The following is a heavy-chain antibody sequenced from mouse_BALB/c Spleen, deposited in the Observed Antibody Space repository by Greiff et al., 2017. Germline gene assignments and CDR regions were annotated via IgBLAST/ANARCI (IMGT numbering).Heavy chain of an antibody. D-gene: IGHD1-1*01. J-gene: IGHJ4*01. V-gene: IGHV14-3*02. CDR2: IDPANGNT. CDR1: GFNIKDTY. CDR3: ARDYYGSMDY. Sequence: EVKLVESGAELVKPGASVKLSCTASGFNIKDTYMHWVKQRPEQGLEWIGRIDPANGNTKYDPKFQGKATITADTSSNTAYLQLSSLTSEDTAVYYCARDYYGSMDYWGQGTSVTVSS.